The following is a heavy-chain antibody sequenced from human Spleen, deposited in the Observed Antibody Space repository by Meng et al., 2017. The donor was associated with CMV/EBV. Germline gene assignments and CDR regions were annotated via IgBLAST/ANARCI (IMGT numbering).Heavy chain of an antibody. D-gene: IGHD1-1*01. J-gene: IGHJ3*02. Sequence: SETLSLTCTVSGDSIRNYYWSWIRQPPGKGLEWIGYINYRGSTNYHPSLKSRVAISVDTSKNQFSLKLSSVTAADTAIFYCARDILERNAFDMWGQGTMVTVSS. CDR2: INYRGST. CDR3: ARDILERNAFDM. CDR1: GDSIRNYY. V-gene: IGHV4-59*01.